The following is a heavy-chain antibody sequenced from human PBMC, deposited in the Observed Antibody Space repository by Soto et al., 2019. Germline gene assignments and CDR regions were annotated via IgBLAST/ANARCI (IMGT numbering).Heavy chain of an antibody. CDR1: GYTFTSYG. Sequence: ASVKVSCKASGYTFTSYGISWVRQAPGQGLEWMGWISAYNGSTNYAQKLQGRVTMTTDTSTSTAYMELRSLRSDDTAVYYCATAVYNDWFDPWGQGTLVTVSS. D-gene: IGHD1-20*01. V-gene: IGHV1-18*01. CDR3: ATAVYNDWFDP. CDR2: ISAYNGST. J-gene: IGHJ5*02.